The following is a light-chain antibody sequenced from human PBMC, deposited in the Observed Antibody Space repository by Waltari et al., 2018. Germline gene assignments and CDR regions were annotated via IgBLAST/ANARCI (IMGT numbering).Light chain of an antibody. CDR1: SSDVGGYNY. CDR3: SSYTSSSTLV. CDR2: EVI. V-gene: IGLV2-14*01. Sequence: QSALTQPASVAGSPGQSITTPCPGTSSDVGGYNYVPWYQQFPGKAPKLLIYEVINRPSGIPNRFSGSKSGNTASLAISGLQAEDEADYYCSSYTSSSTLVFGGGTKLTVL. J-gene: IGLJ2*01.